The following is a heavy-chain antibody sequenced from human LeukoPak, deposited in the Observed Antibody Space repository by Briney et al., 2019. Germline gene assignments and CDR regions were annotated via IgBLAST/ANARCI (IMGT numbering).Heavy chain of an antibody. V-gene: IGHV3-15*01. CDR3: TTEYFDWLLPDDY. Sequence: AGGSLRLSCAASGFTFSNAWMSWVRQAPGKGLEWVGRIKSKTDGGATDYAAPVKGRFTISRDDSKNTLYLQMNSLKTEDTAVYYCTTEYFDWLLPDDYWGQGTLVTVSS. CDR2: IKSKTDGGAT. J-gene: IGHJ4*02. CDR1: GFTFSNAW. D-gene: IGHD3-9*01.